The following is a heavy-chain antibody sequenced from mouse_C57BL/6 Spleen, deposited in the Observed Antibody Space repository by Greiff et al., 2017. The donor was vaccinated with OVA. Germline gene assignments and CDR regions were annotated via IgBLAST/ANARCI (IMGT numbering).Heavy chain of an antibody. V-gene: IGHV1-69*01. CDR1: GYTFTSYW. CDR2: IDPSDSYT. Sequence: QVQLQQPGAELVMPGASVKLSCKASGYTFTSYWMHWVKQRPGQGLEWIGEIDPSDSYTNYNQKFKGKSTLTVDKSSSTAYMQLSSLTSEDSAVYYCVVNYVVLDYWGQGTTLTVSS. CDR3: VVNYVVLDY. J-gene: IGHJ2*01. D-gene: IGHD2-1*01.